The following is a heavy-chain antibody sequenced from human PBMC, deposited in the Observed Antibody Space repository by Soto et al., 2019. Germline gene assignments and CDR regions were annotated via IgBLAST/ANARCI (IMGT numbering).Heavy chain of an antibody. CDR1: GFTFSSNW. J-gene: IGHJ5*02. CDR2: INGGGRGK. CDR3: AKDLHWFDP. V-gene: IGHV3-7*03. Sequence: PGGSLRLSCEASGFTFSSNWMAWVRQAPGRGLEWVSDINGGGRGKYYVDSVKGRFTISRDNTKNTLYLQMNSLRADDTAVYYCAKDLHWFDPWGQGTLVTVSS.